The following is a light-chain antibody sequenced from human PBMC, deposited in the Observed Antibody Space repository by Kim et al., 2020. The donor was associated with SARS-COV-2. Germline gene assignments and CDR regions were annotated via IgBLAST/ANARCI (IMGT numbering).Light chain of an antibody. J-gene: IGLJ3*02. CDR1: NIKSKD. Sequence: ALGKTERIPCGGINIKSKDVHWYQLKPGQAHVTVMDYDRDRTSGTPERFCGSDSESSDTLTISRVEARDEDDYDCQVWDSGANSHVFGGGTKLTVL. CDR2: YDR. CDR3: QVWDSGANSHV. V-gene: IGLV3-21*04.